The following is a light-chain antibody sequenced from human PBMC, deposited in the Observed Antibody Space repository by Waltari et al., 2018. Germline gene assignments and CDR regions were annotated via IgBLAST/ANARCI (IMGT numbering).Light chain of an antibody. CDR2: EVT. CDR1: RSDIGTSAY. J-gene: IGLJ3*02. V-gene: IGLV2-14*01. Sequence: QSALTQPASVSGSPGQSLTISCTGTRSDIGTSAYVCLHAQYPGKATKGVIYEVTNRPSGVSNRVSASKSGNTASLTISGLQAEDEADYYCSSFTTSNTWVFGGGTALTVL. CDR3: SSFTTSNTWV.